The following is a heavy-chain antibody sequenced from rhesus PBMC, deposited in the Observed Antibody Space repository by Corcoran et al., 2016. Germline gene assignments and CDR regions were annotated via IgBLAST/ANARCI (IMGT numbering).Heavy chain of an antibody. CDR2: IYGSVGGT. Sequence: QVQLQESGPGLVKPSETLSLTCAVSGGSISDDYYWSWIRQPPGKGLELIGYIYGSVGGTNYNPFLNNLINNSIDTSKNQFSLKLSSVTAADTAVYYCARVGGIAAGHAEYFEFWGQGALVTVSS. D-gene: IGHD6-13*01. CDR3: ARVGGIAAGHAEYFEF. J-gene: IGHJ1*01. V-gene: IGHV4-106*01. CDR1: GGSISDDYY.